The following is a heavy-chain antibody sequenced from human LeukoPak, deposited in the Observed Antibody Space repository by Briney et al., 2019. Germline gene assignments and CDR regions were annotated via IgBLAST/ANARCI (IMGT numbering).Heavy chain of an antibody. CDR1: GGSFSGYY. CDR3: SRGRRLLSGSCSSPNCYQTDAFDI. CDR2: INQSGTT. J-gene: IGHJ3*02. D-gene: IGHD2-2*01. V-gene: IGHV4-34*01. Sequence: SETLSLTCGVYGGSFSGYYWSWIRQSPEKGLEWIGEINQSGTTNYNPSLKSRVTISVDTSKNQFSLKVTSVTAADTAVYYCSRGRRLLSGSCSSPNCYQTDAFDIWGQGTMVTVSS.